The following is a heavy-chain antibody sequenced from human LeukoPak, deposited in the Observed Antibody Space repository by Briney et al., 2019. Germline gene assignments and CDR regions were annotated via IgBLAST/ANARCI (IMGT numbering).Heavy chain of an antibody. CDR2: IYYSGST. D-gene: IGHD5-18*01. CDR1: GGSISSSSYY. CDR3: ARSPGYSYGQIDH. V-gene: IGHV4-39*01. Sequence: PSETLSLTCTVSGGSISSSSYYWGWIRQPPGKGLEWIGSIYYSGSTYYNPSLKSRVTISVDTSKNQFSLKLSSVTAADTAVYYCARSPGYSYGQIDHWGQGTLVTVSS. J-gene: IGHJ4*02.